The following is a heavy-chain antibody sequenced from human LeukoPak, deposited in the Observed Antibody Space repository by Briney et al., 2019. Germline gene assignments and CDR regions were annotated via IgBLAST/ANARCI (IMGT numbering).Heavy chain of an antibody. CDR2: IYYSGST. Sequence: DTLSLTCTVSGGSISSSSYYWGWIRQPPGKGLEWIGSIYYSGSTYYNPSLKSRVTISVDTSKNQFSLKLSSVTAADTAVYYCARHRRDSSEYWGQGTLVTVSS. CDR1: GGSISSSSYY. CDR3: ARHRRDSSEY. J-gene: IGHJ4*02. D-gene: IGHD6-13*01. V-gene: IGHV4-39*01.